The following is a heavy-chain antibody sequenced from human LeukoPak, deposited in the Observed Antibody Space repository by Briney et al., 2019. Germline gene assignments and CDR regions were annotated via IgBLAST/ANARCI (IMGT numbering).Heavy chain of an antibody. Sequence: GGSLRLSCAASGFTFSSYAMSWVRQAPGKGLEWVGFIRSKAYGGTAVPAASVKGRFTISRDDSKSIVYLQMNSLKTEDTAVYYCTRDQFYWGQGTLVTVSS. CDR1: GFTFSSYA. CDR3: TRDQFY. V-gene: IGHV3-49*04. J-gene: IGHJ4*02. D-gene: IGHD5-24*01. CDR2: IRSKAYGGTA.